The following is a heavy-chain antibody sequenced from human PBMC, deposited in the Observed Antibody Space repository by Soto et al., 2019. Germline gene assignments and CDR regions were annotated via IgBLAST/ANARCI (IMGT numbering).Heavy chain of an antibody. J-gene: IGHJ3*02. CDR2: ISAYNGNT. V-gene: IGHV1-18*01. CDR1: GYTFTSYG. CDR3: ARDLPGTRSYYDILTGYSPLDAIDS. D-gene: IGHD3-9*01. Sequence: ASVKVSCKASGYTFTSYGISWVRQAPGQGLEWMGWISAYNGNTNYAQKLQGRVTMTTDTSTSTAYMELRSLRSDDTAVHYCARDLPGTRSYYDILTGYSPLDAIDSWGQGTRVTVSS.